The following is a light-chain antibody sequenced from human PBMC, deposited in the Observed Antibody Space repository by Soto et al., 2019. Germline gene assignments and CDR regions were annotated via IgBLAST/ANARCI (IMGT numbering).Light chain of an antibody. CDR1: SSSIGNNY. CDR2: END. CDR3: QTWDGSLTTVV. Sequence: QSVLTQPPSVSAAPGQKVTISCSGSSSSIGNNYVSWYQHLPGTAPKLLIYENDKRPSGTPDRFSGSKSGTSATLGITGLQTGDEADYYYQTWDGSLTTVVFGGGTQLTVL. V-gene: IGLV1-51*02. J-gene: IGLJ2*01.